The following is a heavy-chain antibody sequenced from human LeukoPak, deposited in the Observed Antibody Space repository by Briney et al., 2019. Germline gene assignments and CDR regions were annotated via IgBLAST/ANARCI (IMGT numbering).Heavy chain of an antibody. J-gene: IGHJ5*02. CDR3: AKNLRKQWLPRGWFDP. Sequence: PGGSPRLSCAASGFTFSSYAMSWVRQAPGKGLEWVSAISGSGGSTYYADSVKGRFTISRDNSKNTLYLQMNSLRAEDTAVYYCAKNLRKQWLPRGWFDPWGQGTLVTVSS. CDR1: GFTFSSYA. V-gene: IGHV3-23*01. D-gene: IGHD6-19*01. CDR2: ISGSGGST.